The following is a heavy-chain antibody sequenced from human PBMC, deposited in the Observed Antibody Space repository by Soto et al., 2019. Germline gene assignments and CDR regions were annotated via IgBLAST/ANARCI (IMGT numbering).Heavy chain of an antibody. CDR3: ARHAGYSSGRRWLDP. Sequence: SETMSLTCAVSDGSISSSNWWSRVQKPPGKGLEWIGEIYHSGSTSDNPSLRSRVTISVDTSKNQFSLKLSSVTAADTAVYFCARHAGYSSGRRWLDPWGQGTQVTVSS. CDR2: IYHSGST. V-gene: IGHV4-4*02. J-gene: IGHJ5*02. D-gene: IGHD3-22*01. CDR1: DGSISSSNW.